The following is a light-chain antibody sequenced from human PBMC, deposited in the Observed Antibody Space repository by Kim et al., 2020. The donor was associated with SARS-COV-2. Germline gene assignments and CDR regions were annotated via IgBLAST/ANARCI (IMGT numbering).Light chain of an antibody. CDR1: SSDDRNYNL. J-gene: IGLJ3*02. CDR2: EGF. Sequence: GQSITISCTGTSSDDRNYNLVSWYQQHPGKAPNLRIYEGFKRPSGVSNRFSGSKSGNTASLTISGLQAEDEADYYCCSYAGSSTFVFGGGTKLTVL. CDR3: CSYAGSSTFV. V-gene: IGLV2-23*03.